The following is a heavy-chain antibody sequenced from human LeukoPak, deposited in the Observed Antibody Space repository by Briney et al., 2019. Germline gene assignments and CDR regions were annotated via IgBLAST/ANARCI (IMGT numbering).Heavy chain of an antibody. Sequence: SETLSLTCAVYGGSFRGHYWIWIRQSPGKGLEWIGEINHSGYTNYNPSLKSRVTMSIDTSKNQFSLKLTSVTAADTGVYYCTRAVAGHPDWGQGTLVTVSS. V-gene: IGHV4-34*01. CDR2: INHSGYT. D-gene: IGHD6-19*01. CDR1: GGSFRGHY. J-gene: IGHJ4*02. CDR3: TRAVAGHPD.